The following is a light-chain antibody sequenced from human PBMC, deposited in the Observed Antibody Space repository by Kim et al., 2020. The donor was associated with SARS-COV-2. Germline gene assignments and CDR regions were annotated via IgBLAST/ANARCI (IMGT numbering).Light chain of an antibody. V-gene: IGKV4-1*01. Sequence: DIVMTQSPDSLAVSLGERATINCKSSQSVLYSSNNKNYLAWYQQKPGQPPKLLIYWASTRESGVHDRFSGSGSGTDFTLTISSLQAADVAVYYCQQCYSTPPTFGGGNKVDIK. CDR1: QSVLYSSNNKNY. CDR3: QQCYSTPPT. J-gene: IGKJ4*01. CDR2: WAS.